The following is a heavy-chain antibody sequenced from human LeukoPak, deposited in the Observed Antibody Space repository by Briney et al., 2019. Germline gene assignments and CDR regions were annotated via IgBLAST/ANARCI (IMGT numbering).Heavy chain of an antibody. CDR2: INHSGST. V-gene: IGHV4-34*01. CDR1: GGTFSGYY. D-gene: IGHD2-2*01. J-gene: IGHJ6*02. CDR3: ARGRPNLYCSSTSCYHYYYYGMDV. Sequence: SGTLSLTCAAYGGTFSGYYWSWIRQPPGKGLEWIGEINHSGSTNYNPSLKSRVTISVDTSKNQFSLKLSSVTAADTAVYYCARGRPNLYCSSTSCYHYYYYGMDVWGQGTTVTVSS.